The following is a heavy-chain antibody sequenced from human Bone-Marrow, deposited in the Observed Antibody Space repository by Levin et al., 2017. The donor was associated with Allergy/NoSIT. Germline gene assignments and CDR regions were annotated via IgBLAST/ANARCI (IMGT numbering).Heavy chain of an antibody. V-gene: IGHV4-31*03. CDR2: IYYSGST. CDR1: GGSISSGGYY. Sequence: SETLSLTCTVSGGSISSGGYYWSWIRQHPGKGLEWIGYIYYSGSTYYNPSLKSRVTISVDTSKNQFSLKLSSVTAADTAVYYCARVEGDYGVYYFDYWGQGTLVTVSS. J-gene: IGHJ4*02. D-gene: IGHD4-17*01. CDR3: ARVEGDYGVYYFDY.